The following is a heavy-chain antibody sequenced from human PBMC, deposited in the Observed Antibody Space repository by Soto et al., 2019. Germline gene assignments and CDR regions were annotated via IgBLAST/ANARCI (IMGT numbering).Heavy chain of an antibody. Sequence: EVQWVDAGGGLVHPGRSLRLSCPASGFKFEDYAMHWVRQAPGKGLEWVSGISWSSGTIGYADSVKGRFTISRDHAKNSMYWEMNSLRFDDTALYYCARDYCKTNSCCGVVWGKGTTVTVSS. CDR1: GFKFEDYA. CDR2: ISWSSGTI. CDR3: ARDYCKTNSCCGVV. V-gene: IGHV3-9*01. D-gene: IGHD2-2*01. J-gene: IGHJ6*04.